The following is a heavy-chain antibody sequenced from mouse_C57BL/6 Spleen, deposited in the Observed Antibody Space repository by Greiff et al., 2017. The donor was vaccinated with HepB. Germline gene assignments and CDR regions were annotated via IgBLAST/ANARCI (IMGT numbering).Heavy chain of an antibody. CDR3: TPHYYGSSWFAY. CDR1: GFNIKDDY. CDR2: IDPENGDT. V-gene: IGHV14-4*01. Sequence: VQLQQSGAELVRPGASVKLSCTASGFNIKDDYMHWVKQRPEQGLEWIGWIDPENGDTEYASKFQGKATITADTSSNTAYLQLSRLTSEDTAVYYCTPHYYGSSWFAYWGQGTLVTVSA. J-gene: IGHJ3*01. D-gene: IGHD1-1*01.